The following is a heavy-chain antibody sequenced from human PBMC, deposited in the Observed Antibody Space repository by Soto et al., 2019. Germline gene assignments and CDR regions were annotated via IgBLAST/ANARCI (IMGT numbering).Heavy chain of an antibody. CDR3: ASLERWIAAPIGY. CDR2: IYYSGST. D-gene: IGHD6-13*01. V-gene: IGHV4-59*01. Sequence: SETLSLTCTVSGGSISSYYWSWIRQPPGKGLEWIGYIYYSGSTNYNPSLKSRVTISVDTSKNQFSLKLSSVTAADTAVYYCASLERWIAAPIGYWGQGTLVTVSS. CDR1: GGSISSYY. J-gene: IGHJ4*02.